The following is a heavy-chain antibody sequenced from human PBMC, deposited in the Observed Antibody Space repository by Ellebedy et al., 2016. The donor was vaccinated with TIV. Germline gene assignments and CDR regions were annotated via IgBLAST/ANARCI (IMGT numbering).Heavy chain of an antibody. CDR3: ARDLFRYCSSTSCAPGGY. CDR1: GYTFTSYD. Sequence: ASVKVSCXASGYTFTSYDINWVRQATGQGLEWMGWMNPNSGNTGYAQKFQGRVTITRDTSASTAYMELSSLRSEDTAVYYCARDLFRYCSSTSCAPGGYWGQGTLVTVSS. D-gene: IGHD2-2*01. CDR2: MNPNSGNT. J-gene: IGHJ4*02. V-gene: IGHV1-8*01.